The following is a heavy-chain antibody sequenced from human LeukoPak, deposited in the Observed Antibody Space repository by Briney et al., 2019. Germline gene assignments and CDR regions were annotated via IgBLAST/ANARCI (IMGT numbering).Heavy chain of an antibody. J-gene: IGHJ4*02. Sequence: GESLKISCKGSGSSFTSYWIGWVRQMPGKGLEWMGIIYPLDSDTRYSPSFQGQVTISADKSINTAYLQWSSLKASDTAMHYCARPLNWNDGVDYWGQGTLVTVSS. CDR1: GSSFTSYW. CDR3: ARPLNWNDGVDY. D-gene: IGHD1-1*01. V-gene: IGHV5-51*01. CDR2: IYPLDSDT.